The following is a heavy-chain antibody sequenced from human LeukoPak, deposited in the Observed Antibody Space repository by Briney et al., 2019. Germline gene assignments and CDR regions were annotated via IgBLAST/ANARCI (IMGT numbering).Heavy chain of an antibody. CDR1: GLTVSSNC. D-gene: IGHD6-19*01. CDR2: IYSDGST. J-gene: IGHJ4*02. CDR3: AKDSNGWYQRGSNYFDY. Sequence: PGGSLRLSCGASGLTVSSNCMTWVRQAPGKGLEWVSVIYSDGSTYYSDSVKGRFTISRDNSKNTLYLQMNSLRAEDTAEYYCAKDSNGWYQRGSNYFDYWGQGTLVTVSS. V-gene: IGHV3-53*01.